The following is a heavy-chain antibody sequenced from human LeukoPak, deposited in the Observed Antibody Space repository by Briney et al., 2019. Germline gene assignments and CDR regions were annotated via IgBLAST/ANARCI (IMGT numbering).Heavy chain of an antibody. CDR3: AKFRRFLAPY. CDR1: GFTFSSYC. V-gene: IGHV3-21*04. D-gene: IGHD3-3*01. CDR2: ISSSSSYI. J-gene: IGHJ4*02. Sequence: GGSLRLSCAASGFTFSSYCMNWVRQAPGKGLEWVSSISSSSSYIYYADSVKGRFTISRDNSKNTLYLQMNSLRADDTAVYYCAKFRRFLAPYWGQGTLFTVSS.